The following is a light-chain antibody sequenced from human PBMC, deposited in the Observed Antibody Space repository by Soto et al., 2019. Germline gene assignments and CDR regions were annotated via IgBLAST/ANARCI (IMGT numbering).Light chain of an antibody. J-gene: IGKJ1*01. Sequence: EIALTQSSGALSLSPGERATLSCRASQSVSSSYLAWYQQKPGQAPRLLIYGASTGATDIPDRFSGSGSGTEFTLTISSLQSEEFAVYYCQQYDKWPRWTFGQGTKVDIK. V-gene: IGKV3-15*01. CDR1: QSVSSSY. CDR3: QQYDKWPRWT. CDR2: GAS.